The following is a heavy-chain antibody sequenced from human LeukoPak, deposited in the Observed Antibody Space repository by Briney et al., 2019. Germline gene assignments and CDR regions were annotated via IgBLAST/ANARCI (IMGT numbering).Heavy chain of an antibody. Sequence: PGGSLRLSCAASGFTFSSYGMHWVRQAPGKGLEWVAFIRYDGSNKYYADSVKGRFIISRDNSKNTLYLQMNSLRAEDTAVYYCAKDLYCSGGSCYPYGMDVWGQGTTVTVSS. D-gene: IGHD2-15*01. CDR1: GFTFSSYG. CDR2: IRYDGSNK. J-gene: IGHJ6*02. V-gene: IGHV3-30*02. CDR3: AKDLYCSGGSCYPYGMDV.